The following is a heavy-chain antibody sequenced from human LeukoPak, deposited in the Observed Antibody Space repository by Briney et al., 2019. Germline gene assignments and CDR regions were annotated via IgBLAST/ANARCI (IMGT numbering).Heavy chain of an antibody. V-gene: IGHV3-23*01. CDR1: GFTFSSYA. Sequence: GGSLILSCAASGFTFSSYAMSWVRQAPGKGLEWVSAITSSGGSTYYADCVKGRFTIYRDNSQHTLYLQVNSLRAEDTAVYYCAKGLVPAAIRVVDYWGQGTLVTVSS. J-gene: IGHJ4*02. CDR2: ITSSGGST. D-gene: IGHD2-2*01. CDR3: AKGLVPAAIRVVDY.